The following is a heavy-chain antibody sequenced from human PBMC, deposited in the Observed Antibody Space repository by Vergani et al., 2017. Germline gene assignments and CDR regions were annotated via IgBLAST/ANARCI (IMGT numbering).Heavy chain of an antibody. CDR2: INYSGST. Sequence: QVQLQESGPGLVKPSQTLSLTCTVSGGSISSGGYYWSWIRQHPGKGLEWIGYINYSGSTYSNPSLKCRVTISGDTSKNQFSLKLCSVTAADTAVYYCAGNTAMVRLYYYGMDVWGQGTTVTVSS. D-gene: IGHD5-18*01. J-gene: IGHJ6*02. CDR3: AGNTAMVRLYYYGMDV. V-gene: IGHV4-31*03. CDR1: GGSISSGGYY.